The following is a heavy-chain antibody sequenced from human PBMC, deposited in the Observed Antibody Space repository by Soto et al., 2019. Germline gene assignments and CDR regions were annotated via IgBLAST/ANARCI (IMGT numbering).Heavy chain of an antibody. J-gene: IGHJ4*02. CDR2: INPNSGDT. D-gene: IGHD1-26*01. Sequence: GASVKVSCKASGYTFTAHYIHWVRQAPGQGFEWMGRINPNSGDTSYAQRLQGRATMTRDTSINTVFMELSSLRSDDTALYYCARVSRAVGASTTYDFWAQGTLVTVSS. CDR3: ARVSRAVGASTTYDF. V-gene: IGHV1-2*02. CDR1: GYTFTAHY.